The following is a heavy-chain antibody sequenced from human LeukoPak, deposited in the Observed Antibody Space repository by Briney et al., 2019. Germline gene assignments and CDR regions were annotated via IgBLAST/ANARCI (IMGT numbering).Heavy chain of an antibody. V-gene: IGHV3-66*04. CDR2: IYSGGST. CDR3: ARLMGYCSSTSCYMGGFDY. J-gene: IGHJ4*02. D-gene: IGHD2-2*02. CDR1: GFTFDDYA. Sequence: GGSLRLSCAASGFTFDDYAMHWVRQAPGKGLEWVSVIYSGGSTYYADSVKGRFTISRDNSKNTLYLQMNSLRAEDTALYYCARLMGYCSSTSCYMGGFDYWGQGTLVTVSS.